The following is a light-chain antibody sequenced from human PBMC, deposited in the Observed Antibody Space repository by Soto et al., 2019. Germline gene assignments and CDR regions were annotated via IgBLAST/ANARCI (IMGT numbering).Light chain of an antibody. Sequence: QSALTQPASVFGSPGQSITFSCTGTSSDVGGYNFVSWYQQHPGKAPKLMIYEVSSRPSGVSNRFSGSKSGNTASLTISGLQPEDEAEYYCSSYTTSSTVVFGTGTQLTVL. CDR3: SSYTTSSTVV. CDR2: EVS. J-gene: IGLJ1*01. CDR1: SSDVGGYNF. V-gene: IGLV2-14*03.